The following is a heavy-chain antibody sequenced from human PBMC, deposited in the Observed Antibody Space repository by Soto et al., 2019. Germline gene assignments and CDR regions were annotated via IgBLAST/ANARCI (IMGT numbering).Heavy chain of an antibody. V-gene: IGHV3-21*01. CDR2: ISSSSSHI. J-gene: IGHJ4*02. CDR3: ARDLGRVRGVAEFDS. Sequence: GGSLRLSCAASGFTFSSYSINWVRQAPGKGLEWVSSISSSSSHIYYADSVKGRFTISRDNAKNSLYLQMNSLRAEDTAVYYCARDLGRVRGVAEFDSWGQGTLVTVSS. CDR1: GFTFSSYS. D-gene: IGHD3-10*01.